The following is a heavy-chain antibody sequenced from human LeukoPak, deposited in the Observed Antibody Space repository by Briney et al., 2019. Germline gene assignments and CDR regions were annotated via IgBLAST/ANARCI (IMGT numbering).Heavy chain of an antibody. D-gene: IGHD3-22*01. V-gene: IGHV4-34*01. CDR1: GGSFSGYY. CDR2: INHSGST. J-gene: IGHJ4*02. Sequence: PSETLSLTCAVYGGSFSGYYWSWIRQPPGKGLEWIGEINHSGSTNYNPSLKSRVTISVDTSKNQFSLKLSSVTAADTAVYYCAAYYYDSSGLYYLDYWGQGAPVTVSS. CDR3: AAYYYDSSGLYYLDY.